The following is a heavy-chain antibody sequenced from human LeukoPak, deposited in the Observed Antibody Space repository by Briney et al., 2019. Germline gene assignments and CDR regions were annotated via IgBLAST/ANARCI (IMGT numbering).Heavy chain of an antibody. Sequence: SETLSLTCTVSGGSISSSSYYWGWIRQPPGKGLEWIGSIYYSENTYDNPSLKSRVIISVDTSKNQFSLKLSSVTAADTAVYYCARVPTVTFFDYWGQGTLVTVSS. D-gene: IGHD4-17*01. CDR1: GGSISSSSYY. V-gene: IGHV4-39*07. CDR2: IYYSENT. CDR3: ARVPTVTFFDY. J-gene: IGHJ4*02.